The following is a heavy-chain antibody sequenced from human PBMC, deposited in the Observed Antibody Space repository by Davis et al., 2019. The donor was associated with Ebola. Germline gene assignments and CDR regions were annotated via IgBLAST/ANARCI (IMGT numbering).Heavy chain of an antibody. Sequence: AASVKVSCKASGYTFTSYGISWVRQAPGQGLEWMGWISAYNGNTNYAQKLQGSVTMTTDTSTSTAYMELRSLRSDDTAVYYCARRGVMITFGGVIANWFDPWGQGTLVTVSS. J-gene: IGHJ5*02. D-gene: IGHD3-16*02. V-gene: IGHV1-18*01. CDR2: ISAYNGNT. CDR3: ARRGVMITFGGVIANWFDP. CDR1: GYTFTSYG.